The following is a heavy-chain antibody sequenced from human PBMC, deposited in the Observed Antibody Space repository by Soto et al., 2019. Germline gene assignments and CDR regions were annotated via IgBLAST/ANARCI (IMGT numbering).Heavy chain of an antibody. V-gene: IGHV4-34*01. J-gene: IGHJ4*02. CDR1: GGSFRGYY. Sequence: PSDTLTLTCAVYGGSFRGYYWSWIRPPPGKGLEWIGEINHSGSTNYNPSLRSRVTISGDTSKNQCSLKLSSVTAADTAVYYCATYYDFWSGYYTGAYWGQGTLVTVSS. CDR2: INHSGST. CDR3: ATYYDFWSGYYTGAY. D-gene: IGHD3-3*01.